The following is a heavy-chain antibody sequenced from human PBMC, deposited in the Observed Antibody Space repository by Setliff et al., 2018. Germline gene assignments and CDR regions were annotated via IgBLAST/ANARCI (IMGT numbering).Heavy chain of an antibody. J-gene: IGHJ4*02. CDR3: ARDLVGYCSGGSCYDWDY. V-gene: IGHV1-8*02. Sequence: GASVKVSCKASGYTFTSYDINWVRQATGQGLEWMGWMNPNSGNTGYAQKLQGRVTMTTDTSTSTAYMELRSLRSDDTAVYYCARDLVGYCSGGSCYDWDYWGQGTLVTVSS. D-gene: IGHD2-15*01. CDR2: MNPNSGNT. CDR1: GYTFTSYD.